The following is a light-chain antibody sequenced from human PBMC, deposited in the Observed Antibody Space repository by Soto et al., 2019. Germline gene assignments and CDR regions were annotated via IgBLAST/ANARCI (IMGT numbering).Light chain of an antibody. Sequence: EIVMTQSPATLSVSPEERATLSCRASQSVNSNLAWYQQKPGQAPTLLIYDASTRATGIPVRFRGSGSGTDFTLPFTNLLFEDFAVYYCQHFYNRPPLTFGQGTGLE. CDR1: QSVNSN. CDR3: QHFYNRPPLT. V-gene: IGKV3-15*01. CDR2: DAS. J-gene: IGKJ5*01.